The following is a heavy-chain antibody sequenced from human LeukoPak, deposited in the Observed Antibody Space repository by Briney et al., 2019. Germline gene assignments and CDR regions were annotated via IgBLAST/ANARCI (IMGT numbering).Heavy chain of an antibody. V-gene: IGHV1-18*01. J-gene: IGHJ4*02. Sequence: ASVKVSCKASGYTFTSYGTSWVRQAPGQGLEWMGWISAYNGNTNYAQKLQDRVTMTTDTSTSTAYMELRSLRPDDTAVYYCARAFVVVVAATGGPLDYWGQGTLVTVSS. CDR2: ISAYNGNT. D-gene: IGHD2-15*01. CDR1: GYTFTSYG. CDR3: ARAFVVVVAATGGPLDY.